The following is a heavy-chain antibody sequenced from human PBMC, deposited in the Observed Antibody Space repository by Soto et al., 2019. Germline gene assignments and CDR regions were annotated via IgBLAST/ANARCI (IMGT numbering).Heavy chain of an antibody. D-gene: IGHD2-2*01. Sequence: LSLTCTVSGGPISSYYWSWIRQPAGKGLEWIGRIYTSGSTNYNPSLKSRVTMSVDTSKNQFSLKLSSVTAADTAVYYCARVLVPRYCSSTSCSNWFDPWGQGTLVTVSS. CDR1: GGPISSYY. CDR3: ARVLVPRYCSSTSCSNWFDP. J-gene: IGHJ5*02. CDR2: IYTSGST. V-gene: IGHV4-4*07.